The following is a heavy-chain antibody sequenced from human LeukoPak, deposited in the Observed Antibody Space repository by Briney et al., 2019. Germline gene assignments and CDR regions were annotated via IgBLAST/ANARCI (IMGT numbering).Heavy chain of an antibody. D-gene: IGHD6-19*01. CDR2: IRSDGSNK. CDR3: ARDTRAVAGIYYMDV. Sequence: GGSLRLSCAASGFTFSSYGMHWVRQAPGKGLEWVAFIRSDGSNKYYTDSVKGRFTISRDNSKNTLYLQMNSLRAEDTAVYYCARDTRAVAGIYYMDVWGKGTTVTVSS. CDR1: GFTFSSYG. J-gene: IGHJ6*03. V-gene: IGHV3-30*02.